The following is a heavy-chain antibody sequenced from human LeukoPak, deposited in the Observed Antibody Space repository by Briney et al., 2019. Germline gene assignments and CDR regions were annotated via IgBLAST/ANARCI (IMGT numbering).Heavy chain of an antibody. CDR3: AKDGLYSSRYYYYYYMDV. CDR1: GFTFSSYS. D-gene: IGHD6-13*01. V-gene: IGHV3-23*01. J-gene: IGHJ6*03. CDR2: ISGSGGST. Sequence: GGSLRLSCAASGFTFSSYSMNWVRQAPGKGLEWVSAISGSGGSTYYADSVKGRFTISRDNSKNTLYLQMNSLRAEDTAVYYCAKDGLYSSRYYYYYYMDVWGKGTTVTVSS.